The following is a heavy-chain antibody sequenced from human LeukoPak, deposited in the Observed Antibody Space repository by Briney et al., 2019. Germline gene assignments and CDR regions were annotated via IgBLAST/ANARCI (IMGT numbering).Heavy chain of an antibody. CDR3: ARGGPPNPKNYYYYYGMDV. D-gene: IGHD3-10*01. V-gene: IGHV1-69*01. CDR2: IIPIFGTA. Sequence: ASVEVSCKASGGTFSGYAISWVRQAPGQGLEWMGGIIPIFGTANYAQKFQGRVTITADESTSTAYMELSSLRSEDTAVYYCARGGPPNPKNYYYYYGMDVWGKGTTVTVSS. J-gene: IGHJ6*04. CDR1: GGTFSGYA.